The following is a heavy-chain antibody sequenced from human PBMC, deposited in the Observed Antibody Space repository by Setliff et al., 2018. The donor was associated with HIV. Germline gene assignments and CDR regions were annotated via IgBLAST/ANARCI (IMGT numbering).Heavy chain of an antibody. J-gene: IGHJ4*02. CDR2: IYHSGST. CDR3: ARGRDDSSGYYYHSDY. D-gene: IGHD3-22*01. V-gene: IGHV4-34*01. Sequence: SETLSLTCAVYGGSFSGYYWSWIRQPPGKGLEWIGEIYHSGSTNYNPSLKNRVTISVDTSKNQFSLKLSSVTAADTAVYYCARGRDDSSGYYYHSDYWGQGTQVTVSS. CDR1: GGSFSGYY.